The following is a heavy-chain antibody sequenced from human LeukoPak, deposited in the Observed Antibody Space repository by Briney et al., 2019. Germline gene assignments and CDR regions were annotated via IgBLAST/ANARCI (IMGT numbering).Heavy chain of an antibody. D-gene: IGHD5-24*01. V-gene: IGHV3-23*01. CDR1: GCTFTNYA. Sequence: GGSLRLSCAASGCTFTNYAMRWVRQITGKGLEWVSGIFRGGSTYYADSVKGRFTISRDNSKNTMSLEMNNLRVEDTAIYYCAKDYVSGAGYWDFDCWGQGTLVTVSS. J-gene: IGHJ4*02. CDR2: IFRGGST. CDR3: AKDYVSGAGYWDFDC.